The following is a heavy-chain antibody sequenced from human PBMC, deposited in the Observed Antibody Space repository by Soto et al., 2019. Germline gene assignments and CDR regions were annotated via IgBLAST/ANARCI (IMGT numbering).Heavy chain of an antibody. CDR3: ARWYSSGWLNWFDP. Sequence: NPSETLSLTCTVSGGSISRYYWSWIRQPPGKGLEWIGYIYYSGSTNYNPSLKSRVTISVDTSKNQFSLKLSSVTAADTAVYYCARWYSSGWLNWFDPWGQGTLVTVSS. D-gene: IGHD6-19*01. J-gene: IGHJ5*02. CDR2: IYYSGST. V-gene: IGHV4-59*01. CDR1: GGSISRYY.